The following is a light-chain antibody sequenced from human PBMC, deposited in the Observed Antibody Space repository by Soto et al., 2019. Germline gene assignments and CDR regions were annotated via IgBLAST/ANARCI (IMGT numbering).Light chain of an antibody. CDR3: QQSYSSIT. J-gene: IGKJ5*01. CDR2: KAS. CDR1: QSIFSW. V-gene: IGKV1-5*03. Sequence: DIQMTQSPSTLSASVGYRFTFACRASQSIFSWLAWYQQKPGKAPKLLIYKASSLESGVPSRFSGSGSGTEFTLTISSLQPDDFATYYCQQSYSSITFGQGTRREIK.